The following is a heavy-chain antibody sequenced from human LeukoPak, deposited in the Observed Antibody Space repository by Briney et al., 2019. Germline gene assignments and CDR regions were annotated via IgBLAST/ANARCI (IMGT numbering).Heavy chain of an antibody. CDR2: IYSGGYT. Sequence: GGSLRLSCAASGFTISSNYMIWVRQRPAKGLEWVSLIYSGGYTYYADSVKGRFTISRDNSKNTLYLQMNSLRGEDTAVYYCARQRYYYDSSGPYFDYWGQGTLVTVSS. J-gene: IGHJ4*02. V-gene: IGHV3-53*01. CDR1: GFTISSNY. D-gene: IGHD3-22*01. CDR3: ARQRYYYDSSGPYFDY.